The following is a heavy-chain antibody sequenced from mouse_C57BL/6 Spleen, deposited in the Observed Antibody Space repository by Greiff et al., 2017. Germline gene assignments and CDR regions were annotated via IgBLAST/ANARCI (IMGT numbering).Heavy chain of an antibody. CDR3: ARRGQLRPTFDY. J-gene: IGHJ2*01. D-gene: IGHD3-2*02. V-gene: IGHV1-61*01. CDR2: IYTSDSET. CDR1: GYTFTSYW. Sequence: QVQLQQPGAELVRPGSSVKLSCKASGYTFTSYWMDWVKQRPGQGLEWIGNIYTSDSETHYNQKFKDKATLTVDKSSSTAYMQLSSLTSEDSAVYYCARRGQLRPTFDYWGQGTTLTVSS.